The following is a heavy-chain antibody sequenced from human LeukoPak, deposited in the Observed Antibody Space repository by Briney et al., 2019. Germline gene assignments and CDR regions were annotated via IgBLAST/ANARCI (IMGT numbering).Heavy chain of an antibody. V-gene: IGHV4-39*07. D-gene: IGHD3-16*01. CDR2: IYYSGST. CDR1: GGSISSSSYY. CDR3: ATSTYRLGEYYYYGMDV. Sequence: SETLSLTCTVSGGSISSSSYYWGWIRQPPGKGLEWIGRIYYSGSTYYNPSLKSRVTISVDTSKNQFSLKLSSVTAADTAVYYCATSTYRLGEYYYYGMDVWGQGTTVTVSS. J-gene: IGHJ6*02.